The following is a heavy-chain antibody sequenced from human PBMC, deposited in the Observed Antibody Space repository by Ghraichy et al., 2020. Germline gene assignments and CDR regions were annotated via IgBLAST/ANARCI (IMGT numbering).Heavy chain of an antibody. CDR3: ARAPAAAGTGIDY. D-gene: IGHD6-13*01. CDR1: GGSFSGYY. J-gene: IGHJ4*02. V-gene: IGHV4-34*01. CDR2: INHSGST. Sequence: SETLSLTCAVYGGSFSGYYWSWIRQPPGKGLEWIGEINHSGSTNYNPSLKSRVTISVDTSKNQFSLKLSSVTAADTAVYYCARAPAAAGTGIDYWGQGTLVTVSS.